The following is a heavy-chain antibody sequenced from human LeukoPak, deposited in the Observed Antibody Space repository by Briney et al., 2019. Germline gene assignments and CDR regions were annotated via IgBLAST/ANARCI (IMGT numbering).Heavy chain of an antibody. D-gene: IGHD6-19*01. CDR1: GGTFSSYA. J-gene: IGHJ3*02. CDR2: IIPIFGTA. CDR3: ARDHASGRINDAFDI. V-gene: IGHV1-69*06. Sequence: ASVKVSCKASGGTFSSYAISWVRQAPGQGLEWMGGIIPIFGTANYAQKFQGRVTITADKSTSTAYMELSSLRSEDTAVYYCARDHASGRINDAFDIWGQGTMVTVSS.